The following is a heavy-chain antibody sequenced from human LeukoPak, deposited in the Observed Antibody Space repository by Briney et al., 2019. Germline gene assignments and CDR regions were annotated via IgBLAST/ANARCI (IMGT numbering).Heavy chain of an antibody. CDR1: RFTFSSYS. D-gene: IGHD6-6*01. J-gene: IGHJ3*02. Sequence: TAGSLRLSCAASRFTFSSYSMNWVRQAQGQGLEWVSSISSSSSYIYYADSVKGRFTISRDNAKNSLYLQMNSLRAEDTAVYYCARAALHNDAFDIWGQGTMVTVSS. CDR2: ISSSSSYI. CDR3: ARAALHNDAFDI. V-gene: IGHV3-21*01.